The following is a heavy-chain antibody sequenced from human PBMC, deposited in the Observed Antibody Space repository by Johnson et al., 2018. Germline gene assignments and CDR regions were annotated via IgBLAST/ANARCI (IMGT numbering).Heavy chain of an antibody. J-gene: IGHJ6*03. CDR2: ISSSGSNI. Sequence: QVQLVQSGGGLVKPGGSLRLSCAASGFIFSDYYMSWIRQAPGKGLEWVSYISSSGSNIYYADSVKGRFTISRDNAKNSLSLQMNSLRAEDTAVYYCARDGGYYYGFRYYYYYMDVWGKGTTVTVSS. D-gene: IGHD3-10*01. V-gene: IGHV3-11*04. CDR3: ARDGGYYYGFRYYYYYMDV. CDR1: GFIFSDYY.